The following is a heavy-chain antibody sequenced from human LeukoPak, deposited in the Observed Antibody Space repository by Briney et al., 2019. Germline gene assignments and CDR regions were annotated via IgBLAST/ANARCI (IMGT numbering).Heavy chain of an antibody. J-gene: IGHJ6*02. Sequence: PSETLSLTCTEGSISPYNWSWIRQSPGKGLEWIAQIHYTGGATYNPSLKSRVTISVDTSNNHLSLRLSSVTAADTAVYYCTRHAQTYYYGMDVWGQGTTVTVSS. CDR3: TRHAQTYYYGMDV. V-gene: IGHV4-59*08. CDR2: IHYTGGA. CDR1: GSISPYN.